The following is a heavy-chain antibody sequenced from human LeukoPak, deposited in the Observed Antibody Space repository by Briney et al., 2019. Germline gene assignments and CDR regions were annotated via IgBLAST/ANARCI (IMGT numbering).Heavy chain of an antibody. J-gene: IGHJ4*02. D-gene: IGHD5-12*01. CDR1: GFTFSSYG. V-gene: IGHV3-30*18. Sequence: SGGSLRLSCAASGFTFSSYGVHWVRQAPGKGLEWVAVISYDGSNKYYADSVKGRFTISRDNSKNTLYLQMNSLRAEDTAVYYCAKEMYSGYNYFDYWGQGTLVTVSS. CDR2: ISYDGSNK. CDR3: AKEMYSGYNYFDY.